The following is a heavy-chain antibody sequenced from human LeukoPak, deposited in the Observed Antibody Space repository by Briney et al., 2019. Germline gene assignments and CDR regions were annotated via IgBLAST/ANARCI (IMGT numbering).Heavy chain of an antibody. Sequence: SETLSLTCAVSGASLSGHHWGWFRQPPGKGLQWIGDIHYTGTIRYNPSLKSRIIISLDTSNSQFYLNLRSLTAADTDVYSCARVPGRSPDFWSPGTLVTVSS. J-gene: IGHJ4*02. CDR1: GASLSGHH. V-gene: IGHV4-59*08. D-gene: IGHD3-10*01. CDR2: IHYTGTI. CDR3: ARVPGRSPDF.